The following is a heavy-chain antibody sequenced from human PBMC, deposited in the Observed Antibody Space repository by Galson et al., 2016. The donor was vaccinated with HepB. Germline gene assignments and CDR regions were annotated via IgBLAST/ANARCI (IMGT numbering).Heavy chain of an antibody. V-gene: IGHV4-34*01. Sequence: TLSLTCAVNGGSLIGFYWSWIRQPPGKGLEWMGEINQRGRINCNPSLKSRAIIPVETSKNQFSLKLRAVTAAGAAVYYCARGPGVGSFHGLGRYSSYGLDVWGQGTTVTV. D-gene: IGHD3-10*01. CDR3: ARGPGVGSFHGLGRYSSYGLDV. CDR2: INQRGRI. CDR1: GGSLIGFY. J-gene: IGHJ6*02.